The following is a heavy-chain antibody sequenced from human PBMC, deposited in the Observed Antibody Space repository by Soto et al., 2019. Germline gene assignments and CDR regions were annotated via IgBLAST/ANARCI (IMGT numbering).Heavy chain of an antibody. CDR2: ISAYNGNT. J-gene: IGHJ5*02. CDR1: GYTFTSYG. Sequence: QGQLVQSGAEVKKPGASVKVSCKASGYTFTSYGITWVRQAPGQGLEWMGWISAYNGNTNYAQKLQGRVTMTTDTSTSTDYMELRGLRSDDTVVYYCARGGIVVVVAATQGWFDPWGQGGLVIVSS. CDR3: ARGGIVVVVAATQGWFDP. V-gene: IGHV1-18*01. D-gene: IGHD2-15*01.